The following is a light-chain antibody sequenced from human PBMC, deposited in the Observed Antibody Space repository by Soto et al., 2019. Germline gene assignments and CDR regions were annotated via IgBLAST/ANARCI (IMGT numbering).Light chain of an antibody. Sequence: QSALTQPASVSGSPGQSITISCTGTSSDVGGYNYVSWYQQYPGKAPKLMIYDVNNRPSGVSNRFSGSKSGNTASLTISGLQAEDEADYYCTSYTSRSTLEVFGGGTKLTVL. CDR3: TSYTSRSTLEV. J-gene: IGLJ2*01. CDR2: DVN. V-gene: IGLV2-14*03. CDR1: SSDVGGYNY.